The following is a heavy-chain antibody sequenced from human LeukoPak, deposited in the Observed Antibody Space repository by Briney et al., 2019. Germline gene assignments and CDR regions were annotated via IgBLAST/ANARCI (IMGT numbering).Heavy chain of an antibody. J-gene: IGHJ4*02. D-gene: IGHD3-22*01. Sequence: MTGGSLRLSCAASGFTFSNAWMSWVRQAPGKGLEWVGRIKSKTDGGTTDCAAPVKGRFTISRDDSKNTLYLQMNSLKTEDTAVYYCTTRADYYDSSGYYIFVFDYWGQGTLVTVSS. CDR2: IKSKTDGGTT. CDR1: GFTFSNAW. V-gene: IGHV3-15*01. CDR3: TTRADYYDSSGYYIFVFDY.